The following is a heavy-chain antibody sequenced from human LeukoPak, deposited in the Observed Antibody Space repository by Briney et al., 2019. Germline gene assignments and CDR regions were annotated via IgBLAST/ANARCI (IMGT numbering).Heavy chain of an antibody. Sequence: PGGSLRLSCAASGFSFSSYAMHWVRQAPGKGLEWVAFVLFDGTNEQYTDSVKGRFTISRDNAKNSLYLRMNSLRAEDTAVYYCARVSQGIAVGDWGQGTLVTVSS. D-gene: IGHD6-19*01. V-gene: IGHV3-30*03. CDR2: VLFDGTNE. CDR3: ARVSQGIAVGD. CDR1: GFSFSSYA. J-gene: IGHJ4*02.